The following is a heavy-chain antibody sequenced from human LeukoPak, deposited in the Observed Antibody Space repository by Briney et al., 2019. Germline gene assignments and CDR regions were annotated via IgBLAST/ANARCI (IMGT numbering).Heavy chain of an antibody. V-gene: IGHV3-74*01. J-gene: IGHJ3*01. Sequence: GGSLRLSCAASGFTFRNYWMHWVRQVPGKGLVWVSRINTDGASTAYADSVKGRFTISRDNAKNTLYPQMNSLRVEDTAVYYCASIASAMLWGQGTMVTVSS. CDR3: ASIASAML. CDR2: INTDGAST. D-gene: IGHD2-15*01. CDR1: GFTFRNYW.